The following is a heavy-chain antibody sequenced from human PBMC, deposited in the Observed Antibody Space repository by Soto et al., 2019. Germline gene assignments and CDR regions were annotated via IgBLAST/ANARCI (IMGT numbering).Heavy chain of an antibody. Sequence: LPETLSLTCSVSNGSISGFYWTWIRQPPGKILEWIGYIHYSGRTDYNPSLTSRATMSVDTSKNQFSLNLKPITAADTAVYYCVRVGVGIGNHFDSWGRGTLVTVSS. CDR1: NGSISGFY. CDR3: VRVGVGIGNHFDS. CDR2: IHYSGRT. J-gene: IGHJ4*02. V-gene: IGHV4-59*12. D-gene: IGHD1-26*01.